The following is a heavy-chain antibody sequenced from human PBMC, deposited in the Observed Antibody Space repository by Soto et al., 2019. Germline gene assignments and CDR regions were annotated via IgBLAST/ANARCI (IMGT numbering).Heavy chain of an antibody. J-gene: IGHJ4*02. V-gene: IGHV3-30*18. CDR3: AKDYYYDSSGSRPTQFDY. CDR2: ISYDGSNK. D-gene: IGHD3-22*01. Sequence: GGSLRLSCAASGFTFSSYGMHWVRQAPGKGLEWVAVISYDGSNKYYADSVKGRFTISRDNSKNTLYLQMNSLRAEDTAVYYCAKDYYYDSSGSRPTQFDYWGQGTLVTVSS. CDR1: GFTFSSYG.